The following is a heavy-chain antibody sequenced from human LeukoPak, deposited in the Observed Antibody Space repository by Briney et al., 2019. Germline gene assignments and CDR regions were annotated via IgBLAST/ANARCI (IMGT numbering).Heavy chain of an antibody. V-gene: IGHV1-58*01. Sequence: GTSVKVSCKASGFTFTSSAVQWVRQARGQRLEWIGWIVVGSGNTNYAQKFQERVTITRDMSTSTAYMELSSLRSEDTAVYYCAAVPAEGAVAVVWGQGTLVTVSS. CDR1: GFTFTSSA. J-gene: IGHJ4*02. CDR2: IVVGSGNT. D-gene: IGHD6-19*01. CDR3: AAVPAEGAVAVV.